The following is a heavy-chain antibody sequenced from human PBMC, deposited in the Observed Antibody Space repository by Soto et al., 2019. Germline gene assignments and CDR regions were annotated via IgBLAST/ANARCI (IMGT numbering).Heavy chain of an antibody. D-gene: IGHD1-7*01. J-gene: IGHJ4*02. CDR2: ISAYNGNT. V-gene: IGHV1-18*01. CDR1: GYTFTSYG. CDR3: ARDTPIEEKKLDLFFDC. Sequence: AASVKVSCKASGYTFTSYGISWVRQAPGQGLEWMGWISAYNGNTNYAQKLQGRVTMTTDTSTSTAYMELRSLRSDDTAVYYCARDTPIEEKKLDLFFDCWGQGTLVTVSS.